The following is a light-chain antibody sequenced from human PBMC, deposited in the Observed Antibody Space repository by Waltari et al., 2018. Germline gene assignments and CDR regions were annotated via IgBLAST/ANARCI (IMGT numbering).Light chain of an antibody. CDR3: QTGGHGTWV. J-gene: IGLJ3*02. V-gene: IGLV4-69*01. CDR2: VNSDGSH. Sequence: QLVLTQSPSASASLGASVKLTCTLSSGYSSNVIAWHQQQPEKGPRYLMTVNSDGSHSKGGEIPDRFPGSGSGAERYLTISSLQSEDEADYYCQTGGHGTWVFGGGTKLTVL. CDR1: SGYSSNV.